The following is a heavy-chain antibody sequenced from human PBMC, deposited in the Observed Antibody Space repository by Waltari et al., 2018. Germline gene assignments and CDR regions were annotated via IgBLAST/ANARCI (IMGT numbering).Heavy chain of an antibody. V-gene: IGHV4-39*07. Sequence: QLQLQESGPGLVKPSETLSLTCTVSGGSIDSSQYYWGWVRQPPGKALQWIATIFHNGARRYNPSLGSRVSISLDTSRNQFSVRLSSVSAADTAMYYCTREIRDIVVVPSPGDYWGQGTLVTVSS. J-gene: IGHJ4*01. CDR1: GGSIDSSQYY. CDR2: IFHNGAR. D-gene: IGHD2-15*01. CDR3: TREIRDIVVVPSPGDY.